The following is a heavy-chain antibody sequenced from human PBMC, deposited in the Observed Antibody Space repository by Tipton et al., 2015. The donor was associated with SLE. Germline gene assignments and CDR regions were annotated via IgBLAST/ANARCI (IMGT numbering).Heavy chain of an antibody. CDR1: GYSISSGSYY. V-gene: IGHV4-61*02. D-gene: IGHD6-19*01. J-gene: IGHJ5*02. CDR3: ARYSSGWWFDP. Sequence: TLSLTCTVSGYSISSGSYYWSWIRQPAGKGLEWIGRIYTSGSTNYNPSLKSRVTISVDTSKNQFSLKLSSVTAADTAVYYCARYSSGWWFDPWGQGALVTVSS. CDR2: IYTSGST.